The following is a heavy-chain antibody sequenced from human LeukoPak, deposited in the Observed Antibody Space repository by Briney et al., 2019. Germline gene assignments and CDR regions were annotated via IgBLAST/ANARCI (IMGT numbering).Heavy chain of an antibody. J-gene: IGHJ6*03. CDR1: GGSISSSKYY. V-gene: IGHV4-39*07. CDR3: ARGVRGVVVVAATYYYYYMDV. Sequence: SETLSLTCTVSGGSISSSKYYWGWIRQPPGKGLEWIGEINHSGSINYNPSLKSRVTISVDTSKNQFSLKLSSVTAADTAVYYCARGVRGVVVVAATYYYYYMDVWGKGTTVTVSS. CDR2: INHSGSI. D-gene: IGHD2-15*01.